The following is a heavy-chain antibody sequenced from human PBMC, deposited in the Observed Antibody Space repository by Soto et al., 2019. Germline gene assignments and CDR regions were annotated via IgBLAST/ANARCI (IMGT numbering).Heavy chain of an antibody. D-gene: IGHD3-16*02. V-gene: IGHV2-26*01. CDR2: IFSNDEK. CDR3: ARIPDGYDYIWGSYRYTSAFDY. Sequence: SGPTLVNPTETLTLTCTVSGCSLSNARMGVSWIRQPPGKALEWLAHIFSNDEKSYSTSLKSRLTISKDTSKSQVVLTMTNMDPVDTATYYCARIPDGYDYIWGSYRYTSAFDYWGQGTLVTVSS. J-gene: IGHJ4*02. CDR1: GCSLSNARMG.